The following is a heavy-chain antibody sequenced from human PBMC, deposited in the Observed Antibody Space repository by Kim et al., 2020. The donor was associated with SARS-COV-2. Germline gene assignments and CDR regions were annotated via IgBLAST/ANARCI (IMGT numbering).Heavy chain of an antibody. Sequence: GGSLRLSCTTSGFTFFGHAMSWVRQAPGKGLEWVSSIDGSDSTTYYVDSVKGRFSISRDDSRNTLYLQMSALRADDTATYYCLKGGWGWIWDYWGQGTLVTVSS. J-gene: IGHJ4*02. D-gene: IGHD2-21*01. CDR3: LKGGWGWIWDY. CDR2: IDGSDSTT. CDR1: GFTFFGHA. V-gene: IGHV3-23*01.